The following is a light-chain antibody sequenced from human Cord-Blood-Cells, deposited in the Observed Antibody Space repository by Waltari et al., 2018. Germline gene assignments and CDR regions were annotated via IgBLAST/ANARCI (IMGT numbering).Light chain of an antibody. Sequence: QSALTQPASVFGSPGQSITISCTGTSSDVGGYNYVSWYQQHPGKAPKLMIYDVSNRPSGVSNRFSGSKSGNTAALTISGLQAEDEADYYCSSYTSSSTLVFGTGTNVTVL. V-gene: IGLV2-14*01. CDR2: DVS. CDR3: SSYTSSSTLV. J-gene: IGLJ1*01. CDR1: SSDVGGYNY.